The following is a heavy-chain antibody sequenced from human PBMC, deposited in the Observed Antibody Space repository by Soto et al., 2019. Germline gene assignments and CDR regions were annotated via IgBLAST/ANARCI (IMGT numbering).Heavy chain of an antibody. D-gene: IGHD4-17*01. Sequence: PSQTLSLTCAISGDSGSSNSASWNWIRQSPSRGLEWLGRTYYRSKWYNDYAVSVKSRITINPDTSKNQFSLQLSSVTPEDTAVYYCARVGPNDYGTNYQFDSSGHGSLVTVSS. CDR1: GDSGSSNSAS. CDR3: ARVGPNDYGTNYQFDS. J-gene: IGHJ5*01. V-gene: IGHV6-1*01. CDR2: TYYRSKWYN.